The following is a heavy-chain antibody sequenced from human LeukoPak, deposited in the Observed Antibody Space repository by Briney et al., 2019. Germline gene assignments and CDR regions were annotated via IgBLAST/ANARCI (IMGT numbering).Heavy chain of an antibody. Sequence: SETLSLTCTVSGGSISSGSYYWSWIRQPAGKGLEWIGRIYASGSTNYNPSLKSRVTMSVDTSKNQFSLKLSSVTAANTAVYYCARDMYGDLFEEGFDYWGQGTLVTVSS. D-gene: IGHD4-17*01. CDR1: GGSISSGSYY. J-gene: IGHJ4*02. V-gene: IGHV4-61*02. CDR2: IYASGST. CDR3: ARDMYGDLFEEGFDY.